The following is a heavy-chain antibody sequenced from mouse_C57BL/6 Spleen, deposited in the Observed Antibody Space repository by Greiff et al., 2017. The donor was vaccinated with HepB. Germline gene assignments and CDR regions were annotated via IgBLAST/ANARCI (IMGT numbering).Heavy chain of an antibody. Sequence: QVQLQQSGAELVRPGASVTLSCKASGYTFTDYEMHWVKQTPVHGLEWIGAIDPETGGTAYNQKFKGKAILTADKSSITAYMELRSLTSEDSAVYYCTRPYVSWFAYWGQGTLVTVSA. CDR3: TRPYVSWFAY. CDR1: GYTFTDYE. V-gene: IGHV1-15*01. J-gene: IGHJ3*01. CDR2: IDPETGGT. D-gene: IGHD1-1*01.